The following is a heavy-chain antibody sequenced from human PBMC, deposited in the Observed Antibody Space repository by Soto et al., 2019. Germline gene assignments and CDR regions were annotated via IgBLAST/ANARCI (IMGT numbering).Heavy chain of an antibody. V-gene: IGHV3-30*18. Sequence: GGSLRLSCAASGFTFRRFWMHWVRQAPGKGLEWVAVISYDGSNKYYADSVKGRFTISRDNSKNTLYLQMNSLRAEDTAVYYCANEQLELGLWGQGTLVTVSS. CDR3: ANEQLELGL. D-gene: IGHD1-1*01. CDR2: ISYDGSNK. CDR1: GFTFRRFW. J-gene: IGHJ4*02.